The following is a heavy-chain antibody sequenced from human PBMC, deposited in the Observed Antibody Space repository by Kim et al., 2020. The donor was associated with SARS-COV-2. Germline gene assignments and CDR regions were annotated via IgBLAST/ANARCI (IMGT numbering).Heavy chain of an antibody. CDR3: AKWRTSSGD. Sequence: GSIGYAGSVKGRFTIYRNNATNALYLQMNSLRAEDTALYYCAKWRTSSGDWGQGTLVTVSS. D-gene: IGHD7-27*01. J-gene: IGHJ4*02. V-gene: IGHV3-9*01. CDR2: GSI.